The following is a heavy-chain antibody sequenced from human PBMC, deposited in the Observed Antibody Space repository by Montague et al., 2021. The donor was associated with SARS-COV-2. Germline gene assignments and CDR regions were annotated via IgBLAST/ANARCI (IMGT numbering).Heavy chain of an antibody. D-gene: IGHD1-26*01. CDR3: AKDVGLRNFFDY. J-gene: IGHJ4*02. Sequence: SLRLSCAASGFTFSSYDMHWVRQAPGKGLEWVAVISYDGSNKYYADSVKGRFTISRDNSKNTLHLQMNSLRVEDTAVYYCAKDVGLRNFFDYWGQGTLVTVSS. CDR2: ISYDGSNK. V-gene: IGHV3-30*18. CDR1: GFTFSSYD.